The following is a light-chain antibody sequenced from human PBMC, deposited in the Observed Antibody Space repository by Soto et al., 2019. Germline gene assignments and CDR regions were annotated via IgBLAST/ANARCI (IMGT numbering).Light chain of an antibody. CDR1: QSIRSW. Sequence: DIQMTQSPSALSASVGDRVTITCRASQSIRSWLAWYQQKPGKAPRLLIYDASYLERGVPSRFSGSESGTEFTLPISDLQPDDLATYYCQQYNNFLTFGPGTKVEI. J-gene: IGKJ1*01. V-gene: IGKV1-5*01. CDR2: DAS. CDR3: QQYNNFLT.